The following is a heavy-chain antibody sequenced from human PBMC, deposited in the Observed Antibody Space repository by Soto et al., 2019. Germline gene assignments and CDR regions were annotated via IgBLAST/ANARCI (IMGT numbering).Heavy chain of an antibody. J-gene: IGHJ4*02. Sequence: SETLSLTCTVSGDSIGGVGYWSWIRQFPGRGLEWIGCISSSGSTYYNPALNNRISLSLDTSQNQFSLKLSSVTAADTAVYYCASDNFYGSGSYYNDPFHFDYWGQGTLVTVSS. V-gene: IGHV4-31*03. CDR2: ISSSGST. CDR3: ASDNFYGSGSYYNDPFHFDY. D-gene: IGHD3-10*01. CDR1: GDSIGGVGY.